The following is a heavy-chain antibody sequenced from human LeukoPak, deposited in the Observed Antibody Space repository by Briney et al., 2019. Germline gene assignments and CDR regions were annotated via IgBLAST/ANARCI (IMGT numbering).Heavy chain of an antibody. J-gene: IGHJ5*02. CDR1: GGSISSSSYY. CDR3: ARNSSSSSPPERYNWFDP. Sequence: SETLSLTCTVSGGSISSSSYYWGWIRQPPGKGLEWIGSIYYSGSTYYNPSLKSRVTISVDTSKNQFSLKLSSVTAADTAVYYCARNSSSSSPPERYNWFDPWGQGTLVTVST. V-gene: IGHV4-39*01. D-gene: IGHD6-6*01. CDR2: IYYSGST.